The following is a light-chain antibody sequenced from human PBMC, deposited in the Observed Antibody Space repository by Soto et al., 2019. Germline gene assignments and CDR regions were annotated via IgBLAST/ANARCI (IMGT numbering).Light chain of an antibody. CDR1: SSDVGGDNL. J-gene: IGLJ3*02. Sequence: QSVLTQPASVSGSPGQSITISCTGASSDVGGDNLVTWYQHHPGKAPKLMIYEVTKRPSGFSDRISASKSGSTASLTISGLQVEDEADYYCCAYAGSGTWVFGGGTKVTVL. V-gene: IGLV2-23*02. CDR2: EVT. CDR3: CAYAGSGTWV.